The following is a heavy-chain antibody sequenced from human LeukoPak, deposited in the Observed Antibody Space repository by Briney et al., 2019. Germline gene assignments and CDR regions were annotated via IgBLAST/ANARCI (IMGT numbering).Heavy chain of an antibody. J-gene: IGHJ4*02. CDR2: INPSGGST. V-gene: IGHV1-46*01. CDR1: GYTFTSYY. D-gene: IGHD5-18*01. CDR3: ARDQGGDTAMVAFDY. Sequence: ASVKVSCKASGYTFTSYYMHWVRQAPGQGLEWMGIINPSGGSTSYAQKFQGRVTMTRDMSTSTVYMELSSLRSEDTAVYYCARDQGGDTAMVAFDYWGQGTLVTVSS.